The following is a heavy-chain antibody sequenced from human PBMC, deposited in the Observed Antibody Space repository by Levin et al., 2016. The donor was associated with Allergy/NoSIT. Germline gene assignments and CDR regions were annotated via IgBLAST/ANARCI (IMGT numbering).Heavy chain of an antibody. Sequence: ESLKISCAASGFTFSDCDMNWVRQAPGKGLEWVSYISGSSSHIYYAASVRGRLTISRDNAKNSLYLQMNNLRAEDTAVYYCARDLNTRARIGGMDVWGQGTTVTVSS. V-gene: IGHV3-21*04. CDR1: GFTFSDCD. CDR2: ISGSSSHI. J-gene: IGHJ6*02. CDR3: ARDLNTRARIGGMDV. D-gene: IGHD6-6*01.